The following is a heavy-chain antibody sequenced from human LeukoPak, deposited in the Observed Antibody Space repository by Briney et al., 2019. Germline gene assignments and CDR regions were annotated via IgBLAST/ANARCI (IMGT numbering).Heavy chain of an antibody. J-gene: IGHJ3*02. CDR1: GFTFSSYG. Sequence: GGSLRLSCAASGFTFSSYGMHWVRQAPGKGLEWVAVISYDGSNKYYADSVKGRFTISRDNSKNSLYLQMNSLRTEDTALYYCAKAALPITMVRGVDFDIWGQGTMVTVSS. CDR3: AKAALPITMVRGVDFDI. D-gene: IGHD3-10*01. V-gene: IGHV3-30*18. CDR2: ISYDGSNK.